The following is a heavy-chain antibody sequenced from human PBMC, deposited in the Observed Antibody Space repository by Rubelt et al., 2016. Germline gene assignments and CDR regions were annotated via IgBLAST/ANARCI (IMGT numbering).Heavy chain of an antibody. V-gene: IGHV3-33*06. CDR3: AKDGTAMVEGVLSNWFDP. CDR2: IWYDGSNK. D-gene: IGHD5-18*01. J-gene: IGHJ5*02. Sequence: MRRGWVAVIWYDGSNKYYADSVKGRFTISRDNSKNTLYLQMNSLRAEDTAVYYCAKDGTAMVEGVLSNWFDPWGQGTLVTVSS.